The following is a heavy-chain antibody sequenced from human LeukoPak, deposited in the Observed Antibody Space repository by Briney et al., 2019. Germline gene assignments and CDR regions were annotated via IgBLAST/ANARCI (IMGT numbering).Heavy chain of an antibody. Sequence: KPSETLSLTCTVSGGSVSSGSYYWSWIRQPPGKGLEWIGYIYYSGSTNYNPSLKSRVTISVDTSKNQFSLKLSSVTAADTAVYYCAREILGYYYNYFDYWGQGTLVTVSS. CDR1: GGSVSSGSYY. D-gene: IGHD5-12*01. V-gene: IGHV4-61*01. CDR3: AREILGYYYNYFDY. CDR2: IYYSGST. J-gene: IGHJ4*02.